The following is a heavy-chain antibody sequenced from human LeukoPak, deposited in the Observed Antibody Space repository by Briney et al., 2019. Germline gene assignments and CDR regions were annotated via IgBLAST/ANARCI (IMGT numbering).Heavy chain of an antibody. Sequence: GGSLGLSCVVTGFTFSQSWMHWVRQVPGKGLVWVSRINTDGRNTIYADSVQGRFTTPRDNAKNTLYLQMNSLRAEDTAVYYCARDQTIPGPSTVDFWGKGTLVSVSS. CDR1: GFTFSQSW. CDR2: INTDGRNT. V-gene: IGHV3-74*01. CDR3: ARDQTIPGPSTVDF. D-gene: IGHD1-14*01. J-gene: IGHJ4*02.